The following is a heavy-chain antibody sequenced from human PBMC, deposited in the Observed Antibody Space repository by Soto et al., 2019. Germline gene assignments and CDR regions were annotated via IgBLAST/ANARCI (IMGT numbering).Heavy chain of an antibody. CDR1: GYTFSAYG. V-gene: IGHV1-18*01. CDR3: AITYYYDGSDYYLDALDV. D-gene: IGHD3-22*01. CDR2: ITPNNGNT. J-gene: IGHJ6*02. Sequence: ASVKVSCKASGYTFSAYGITWVRQAPGQGLEWMGWITPNNGNTKYAQNLQGRVIMTTDTYTTTAYMELRSLRSDDTAVYHCAITYYYDGSDYYLDALDVWGQGTTVTVSS.